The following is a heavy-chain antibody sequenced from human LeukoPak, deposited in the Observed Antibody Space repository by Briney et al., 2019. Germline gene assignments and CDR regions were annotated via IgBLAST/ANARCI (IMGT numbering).Heavy chain of an antibody. CDR3: AKDQGITIFGVVGYFDY. CDR2: ISGSGGST. CDR1: GFTFSSYA. V-gene: IGHV3-23*01. Sequence: GGSLRLSCAASGFTFSSYAMSWVRQAPGKGLEWVSAISGSGGSTYYADSVKGRFTISRDNSKNTLYLQMNSLRAEDTAVYYCAKDQGITIFGVVGYFDYWGQGTLVTASS. D-gene: IGHD3-3*01. J-gene: IGHJ4*02.